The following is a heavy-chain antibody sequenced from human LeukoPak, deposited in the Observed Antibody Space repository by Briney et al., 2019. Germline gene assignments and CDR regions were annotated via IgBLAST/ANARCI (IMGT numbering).Heavy chain of an antibody. V-gene: IGHV3-66*04. CDR2: IYTGGST. CDR1: GFTVSSNY. J-gene: IGHJ4*02. CDR3: AGQLFLGELSLGY. D-gene: IGHD3-16*02. Sequence: PGGSLRLSCAASGFTVSSNYMSWVRQAPGKGLEWVSVIYTGGSTNYADSVKGRFTISRDNSKNTLYLQMNSLRAEGTAIYYCAGQLFLGELSLGYWGQGTLVTVSS.